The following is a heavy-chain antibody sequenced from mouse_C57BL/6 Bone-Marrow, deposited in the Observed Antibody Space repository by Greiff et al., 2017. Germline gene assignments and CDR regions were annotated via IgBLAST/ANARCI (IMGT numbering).Heavy chain of an antibody. CDR2: IDTETGGT. V-gene: IGHV1-15*01. CDR3: TRYYYGSTFAY. D-gene: IGHD1-1*01. CDR1: GYTFTDYE. J-gene: IGHJ3*01. Sequence: VQLQQSGAELVRPGASVTLSCKASGYTFTDYEMHWVKQTPVHGLEWIGAIDTETGGTAYNQKFKGKAILTANKSSSTAYMELRSLTSEDSAVYYCTRYYYGSTFAYWGQGTLGTVAA.